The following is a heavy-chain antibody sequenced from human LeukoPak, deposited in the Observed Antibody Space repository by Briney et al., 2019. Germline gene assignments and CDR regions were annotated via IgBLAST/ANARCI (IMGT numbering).Heavy chain of an antibody. V-gene: IGHV3-66*02. D-gene: IGHD1-26*01. CDR3: AKDTRELSYYFDY. CDR2: VYSGGNT. J-gene: IGHJ4*02. Sequence: PGGSLRLSCAASGITVSSNYMSWVRQAPGKGLEWVSIVYSGGNTYHADSVKGRFTISRDNSKNTLYLQMNSLRAEDTAVYYCAKDTRELSYYFDYWGQGTLVTVSS. CDR1: GITVSSNY.